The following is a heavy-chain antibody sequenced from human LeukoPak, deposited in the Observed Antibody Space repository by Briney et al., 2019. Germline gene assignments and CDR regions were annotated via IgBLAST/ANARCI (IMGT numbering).Heavy chain of an antibody. Sequence: GGSLRLSCAASGFTLSNHWMTWVRQVPGRGPEWVANVNRDGSETYYLDSVKGRFTISKDNAKNSLYLQMNSLRAEDTALYHCARNNGMDVWGQGSTVIVSS. CDR2: VNRDGSET. V-gene: IGHV3-7*03. CDR3: ARNNGMDV. J-gene: IGHJ6*02. CDR1: GFTLSNHW.